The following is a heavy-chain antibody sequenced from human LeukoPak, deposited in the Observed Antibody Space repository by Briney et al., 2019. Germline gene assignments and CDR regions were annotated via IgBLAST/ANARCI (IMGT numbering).Heavy chain of an antibody. CDR3: ARNQGGAGASPGNLQH. V-gene: IGHV1-46*01. D-gene: IGHD3-16*01. CDR2: INPSGGST. CDR1: GYTFTSYY. J-gene: IGHJ1*01. Sequence: ASVKVSCKASGYTFTSYYMHWVRQAPGQGLEWMGIINPSGGSTSYAQKFQGRVTMTRDTSTSTVYMELSSLRSEDTAVYYCARNQGGAGASPGNLQHWGQGTLVNGSS.